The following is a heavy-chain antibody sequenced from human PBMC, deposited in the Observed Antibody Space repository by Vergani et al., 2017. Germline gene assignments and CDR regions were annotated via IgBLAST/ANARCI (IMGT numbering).Heavy chain of an antibody. CDR3: ARGGRWLQTTTDY. D-gene: IGHD5-24*01. V-gene: IGHV1-69*04. J-gene: IGHJ4*02. CDR1: GGTFSSYA. Sequence: QVQLVQSGAEVKKPGASVKVSCKASGGTFSSYAISWVRQAPGQGLEWMGRIIPILGIANYAQTFQGRVTITADKSTSTAYMELSSLRSEDTAVDYCARGGRWLQTTTDYWGQGTLVTVAS. CDR2: IIPILGIA.